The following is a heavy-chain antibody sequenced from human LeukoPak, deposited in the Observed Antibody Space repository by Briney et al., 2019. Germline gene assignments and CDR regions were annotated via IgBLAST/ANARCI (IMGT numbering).Heavy chain of an antibody. Sequence: GESLKISCQGSGYTFTRSWIVWVRQMSGKGLEWMGIIYPGDSDTRYSPSFQGQVTISADNSINTAYLQWSSLKASDTAMYYCAIFDFLFGEIDNWFDPWGQGTQVTVSS. CDR3: AIFDFLFGEIDNWFDP. J-gene: IGHJ5*02. CDR1: GYTFTRSW. V-gene: IGHV5-51*01. CDR2: IYPGDSDT. D-gene: IGHD3-16*01.